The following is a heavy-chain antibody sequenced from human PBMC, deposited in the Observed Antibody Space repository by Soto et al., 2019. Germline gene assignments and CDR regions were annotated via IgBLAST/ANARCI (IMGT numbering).Heavy chain of an antibody. Sequence: SETLSLTCTVSGGSLSSYYWSWIRRPPGMGLEWIASISYSGTTNYNSSLKSRVTISIDTSKNQFSLKFNSVTAEDTAIYYCAKASVWYPYFDSWGQGTLVTVSS. J-gene: IGHJ4*02. CDR1: GGSLSSYY. CDR3: AKASVWYPYFDS. D-gene: IGHD6-13*01. V-gene: IGHV4-59*12. CDR2: ISYSGTT.